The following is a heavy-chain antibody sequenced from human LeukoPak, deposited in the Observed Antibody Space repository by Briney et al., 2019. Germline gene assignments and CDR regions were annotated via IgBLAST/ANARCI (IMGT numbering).Heavy chain of an antibody. CDR2: IRSKGNNYAT. Sequence: PGGSLRLSRAASGFVFSGSAMHWVRQASGKGLEWVGRIRSKGNNYATAYAASVKGRFTISRDDSKDTAYLQMNSLKTEDTAVYYCTRHETISHVFDIWGQGTMVTVSS. J-gene: IGHJ3*02. CDR1: GFVFSGSA. CDR3: TRHETISHVFDI. D-gene: IGHD3-3*01. V-gene: IGHV3-73*01.